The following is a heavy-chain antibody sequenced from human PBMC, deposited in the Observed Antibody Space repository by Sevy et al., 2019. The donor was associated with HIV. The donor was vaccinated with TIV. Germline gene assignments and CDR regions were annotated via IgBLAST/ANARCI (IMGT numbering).Heavy chain of an antibody. V-gene: IGHV3-11*01. D-gene: IGHD3-22*01. Sequence: GGSLRLSCAASGFTFSDYYMSWIRQAPGKGLEWVSYISSSGSTIYYAYSVKGRFTISRDNAKNSLYLQMNSLRAEDTAVYYCAREYYYDSSGYPGGMDVWGQGTTVTVSS. CDR1: GFTFSDYY. CDR2: ISSSGSTI. J-gene: IGHJ6*02. CDR3: AREYYYDSSGYPGGMDV.